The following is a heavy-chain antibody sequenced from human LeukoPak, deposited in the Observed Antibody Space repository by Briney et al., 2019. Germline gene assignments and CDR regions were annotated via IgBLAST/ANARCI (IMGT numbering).Heavy chain of an antibody. CDR3: AKGMSYYDSSGYYYQDY. CDR2: ICGSGGST. J-gene: IGHJ4*02. Sequence: GGSLRLSCAASGFTLSSYAMSWVRPAPGKGLEWVSAICGSGGSTYYADSVKGRFTISRDNSKNTLYLQMNSLRAEDTAVYYCAKGMSYYDSSGYYYQDYWGQGTLVTVSS. CDR1: GFTLSSYA. D-gene: IGHD3-22*01. V-gene: IGHV3-23*01.